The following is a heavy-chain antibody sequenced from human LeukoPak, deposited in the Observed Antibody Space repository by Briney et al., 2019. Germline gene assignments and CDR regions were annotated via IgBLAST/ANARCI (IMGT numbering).Heavy chain of an antibody. CDR2: ISSSGSTI. V-gene: IGHV3-48*04. D-gene: IGHD2-21*02. CDR1: GFTFSSYS. J-gene: IGHJ3*02. CDR3: ARVAYCGGDCSTGAFDI. Sequence: GGSLRLSCAASGFTFSSYSMNWVRQAPGKGLEWVSSISSSGSTIYYADSVKGRFTISRDNAKNSLYLQMNSLRAEDTAVYYCARVAYCGGDCSTGAFDIWGQGTMVTVSS.